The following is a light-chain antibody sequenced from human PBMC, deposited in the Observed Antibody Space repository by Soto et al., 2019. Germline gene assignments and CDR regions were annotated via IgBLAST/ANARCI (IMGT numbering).Light chain of an antibody. CDR1: SSDVGDYEH. V-gene: IGLV2-18*02. J-gene: IGLJ3*02. CDR3: SAYTARSTLV. Sequence: QSALTQPPSVSGSPGQSVTISCTVTSSDVGDYEHVSWYQQAPGTAPKLIIFDVTNRPSGVPDRFSGSKSGNTPSLTIFGLQAEDEADYYCSAYTARSTLVFGGGTKLTVL. CDR2: DVT.